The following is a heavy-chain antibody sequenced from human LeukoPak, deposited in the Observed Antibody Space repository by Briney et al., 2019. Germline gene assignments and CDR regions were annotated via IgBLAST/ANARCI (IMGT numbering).Heavy chain of an antibody. D-gene: IGHD5-24*01. Sequence: PSETLSLTCTVSGGSISSYYWSWIRQPPGKGLEWIGYIYYSGSTNYNPSLKSRVTISVDTSKNQFSLKLSSVTAADMAVYYCARGRRDGYNDDAFDIWGQGTMVTVSS. CDR3: ARGRRDGYNDDAFDI. J-gene: IGHJ3*02. CDR2: IYYSGST. CDR1: GGSISSYY. V-gene: IGHV4-59*08.